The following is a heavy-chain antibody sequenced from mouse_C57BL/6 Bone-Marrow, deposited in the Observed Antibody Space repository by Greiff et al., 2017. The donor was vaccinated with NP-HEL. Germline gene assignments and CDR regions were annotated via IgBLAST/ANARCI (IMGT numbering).Heavy chain of an antibody. D-gene: IGHD1-1*01. CDR3: ARITTVVAPSYWYFDV. CDR2: IYPGDGDT. CDR1: GYAFSSYW. V-gene: IGHV1-80*01. J-gene: IGHJ1*03. Sequence: QVHVKQSGAELVKPGASVKISCKASGYAFSSYWMNWVKQRPGKGLEWIGQIYPGDGDTNYNGKFKGKATLTADKSSSTAYMQLSSLTSEDSAVYFCARITTVVAPSYWYFDVWGTGTTVTVSS.